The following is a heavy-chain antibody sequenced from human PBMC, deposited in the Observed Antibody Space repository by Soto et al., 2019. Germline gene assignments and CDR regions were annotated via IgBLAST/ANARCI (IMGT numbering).Heavy chain of an antibody. CDR2: ISADNGNT. CDR1: GYTFTRYG. V-gene: IGHV1-18*01. D-gene: IGHD3-10*01. CDR3: ARRGVLPDF. Sequence: QVHLVQSGAEVKKPGASVKVSCKASGYTFTRYGISWVRQAPGQGLEWMGWISADNGNTNYAQKLQVRVTMTTDTSPTTGYMELRSLISDDPAVYYCARRGVLPDFWGQGTLVTVSS. J-gene: IGHJ4*02.